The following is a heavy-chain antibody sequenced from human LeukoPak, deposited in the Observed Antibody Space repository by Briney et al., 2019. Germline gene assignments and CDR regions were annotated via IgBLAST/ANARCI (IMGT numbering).Heavy chain of an antibody. D-gene: IGHD4-23*01. J-gene: IGHJ4*02. Sequence: GGSLRLSCAASGFTFSNYEMNWVRQAPGKGLEWVSYISSSGSTIYYADSVKGRFTMSRDNSKSTLYLQMNNLRAEDTAVYYCTNGLCCGDYGGYWGPGTLVTVSS. CDR1: GFTFSNYE. CDR2: ISSSGSTI. CDR3: TNGLCCGDYGGY. V-gene: IGHV3-48*03.